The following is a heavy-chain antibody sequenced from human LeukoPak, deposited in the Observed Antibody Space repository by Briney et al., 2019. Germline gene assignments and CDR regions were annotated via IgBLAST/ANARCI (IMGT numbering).Heavy chain of an antibody. D-gene: IGHD5-18*01. CDR2: IYYSGST. Sequence: PSETLSLTCTVSGGSISSSSYYWGWIRQPPGKGLEWIGSIYYSGSTSYNPSLKSRVTISVDTSKNQFSLKLSSVTAADTAVYYCARMETAFSFFGWFDPWGQGTLVTVSS. CDR3: ARMETAFSFFGWFDP. CDR1: GGSISSSSYY. V-gene: IGHV4-39*01. J-gene: IGHJ5*02.